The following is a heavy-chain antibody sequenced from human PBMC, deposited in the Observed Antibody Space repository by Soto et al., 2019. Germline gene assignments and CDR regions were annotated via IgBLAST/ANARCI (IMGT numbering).Heavy chain of an antibody. CDR3: ASLGKLNYYGSGSYRAYGWFDP. D-gene: IGHD3-10*01. J-gene: IGHJ5*02. V-gene: IGHV4-59*01. CDR1: GGSISSYY. Sequence: PSETLSLTCTVSGGSISSYYWSWIRQPPGKGLEWIGYIYYSGSTNYIPSLNSRVTISVDTSKNQFSLKLSSVTAADTAVYYCASLGKLNYYGSGSYRAYGWFDPWGQGTLVTVSS. CDR2: IYYSGST.